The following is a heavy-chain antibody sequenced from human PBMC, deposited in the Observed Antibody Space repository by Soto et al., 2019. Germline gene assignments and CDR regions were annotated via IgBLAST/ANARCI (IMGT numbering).Heavy chain of an antibody. D-gene: IGHD3-10*01. V-gene: IGHV3-23*01. CDR1: GFTFSSYA. Sequence: GGSLRLSCAASGFTFSSYAMSWVRQAPGKGLEWVSAISGSGGSTYYADSVKGRFTISRDNSKNTLYLQMNSLRAEDTAVYYCAKDKIREYYYGSGSYYMNDYWGQGTLVTVSS. J-gene: IGHJ4*02. CDR3: AKDKIREYYYGSGSYYMNDY. CDR2: ISGSGGST.